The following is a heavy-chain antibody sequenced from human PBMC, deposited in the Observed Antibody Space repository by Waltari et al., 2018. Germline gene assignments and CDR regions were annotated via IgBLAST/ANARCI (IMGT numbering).Heavy chain of an antibody. D-gene: IGHD3-9*01. CDR2: INHSGST. Sequence: QVQLQQWGAGLLKPSETLSLTCAVYGGSFSGYYWSWIRQPPGKGLEWIGEINHSGSTNYNPSLKSRVTISVDTSKNQFSLKLSSVTAADTAVYYCVRQNVLRYFDWLFHPSYYFDYWGQGTLVTVSS. V-gene: IGHV4-34*01. J-gene: IGHJ4*02. CDR1: GGSFSGYY. CDR3: VRQNVLRYFDWLFHPSYYFDY.